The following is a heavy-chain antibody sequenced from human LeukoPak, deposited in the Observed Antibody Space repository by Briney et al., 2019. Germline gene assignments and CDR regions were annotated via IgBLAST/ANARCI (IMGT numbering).Heavy chain of an antibody. CDR1: GFTFSRYA. CDR3: AIEVVGSIQGY. CDR2: ISSSSSYI. V-gene: IGHV3-21*01. J-gene: IGHJ4*02. D-gene: IGHD1-26*01. Sequence: GGSLRLSCAAFGFTFSRYAMSWVRQAPGKGLEWVSSISSSSSYIYYADSVKGRFTISRDNTKNSLYLQMNSLRAEDTAVYYCAIEVVGSIQGYWGQGTLVTVSS.